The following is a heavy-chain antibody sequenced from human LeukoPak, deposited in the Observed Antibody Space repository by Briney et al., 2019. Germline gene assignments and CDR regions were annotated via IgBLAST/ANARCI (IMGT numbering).Heavy chain of an antibody. CDR3: ARSMPPPNYSMDV. J-gene: IGHJ6*02. CDR1: GYTFTVYY. V-gene: IGHV1-2*02. Sequence: ASVKVSCTASGYTFTVYYMHWVRQAPGQGLEWMGWINPNSGGTNYAQKFQGRVTMTRDTSISTAYMELSRLRSDDTAVYYCARSMPPPNYSMDVWGQGTTVTVSS. D-gene: IGHD2-2*01. CDR2: INPNSGGT.